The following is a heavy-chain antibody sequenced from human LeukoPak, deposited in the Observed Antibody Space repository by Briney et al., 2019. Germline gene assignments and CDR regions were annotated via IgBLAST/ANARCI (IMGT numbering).Heavy chain of an antibody. V-gene: IGHV3-23*01. Sequence: GGSLRLSCAASGFTFNNYAMGWVRQAPGEGLEWVSVISAGGDTTYYAESVKGRFTISRDNSKNTLYLQMNSLRAEDTAVYYCAKFFSISHHWELGFDYWGQGTPVTVSS. CDR1: GFTFNNYA. D-gene: IGHD3-10*01. CDR2: ISAGGDTT. CDR3: AKFFSISHHWELGFDY. J-gene: IGHJ4*02.